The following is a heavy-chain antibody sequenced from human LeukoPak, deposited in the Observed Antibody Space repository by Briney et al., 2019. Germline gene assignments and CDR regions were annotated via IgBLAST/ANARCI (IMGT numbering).Heavy chain of an antibody. CDR1: GFSVSNSY. CDR3: ARSTQYDYVWGSYRT. V-gene: IGHV3-21*01. D-gene: IGHD3-16*02. CDR2: ISSSSSYI. Sequence: GGSLRLSCAASGFSVSNSYMSWVRQAPGKGLEWVSSISSSSSYIYYADSVKGRFTISRDNAKNSLYLQMNSLRAEDTAVYYCARSTQYDYVWGSYRTWGQGTLVTVSS. J-gene: IGHJ5*02.